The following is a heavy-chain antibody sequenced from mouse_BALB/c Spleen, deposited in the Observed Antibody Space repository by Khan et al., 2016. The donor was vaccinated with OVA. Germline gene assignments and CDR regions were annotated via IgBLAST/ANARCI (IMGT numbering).Heavy chain of an antibody. CDR2: IWSGGST. CDR1: GFSLINYG. CDR3: ARNGVFHYHGYGGMDY. Sequence: QVQLQQSGPGLVQPSQNLSITCTVSGFSLINYGVHWVRQSPGKALEWLGVIWSGGSTDYNAAFISRLSITKDNSKSQIFFKMNSLQADATAIYYCARNGVFHYHGYGGMDYWGQGTSVTVSS. J-gene: IGHJ4*01. D-gene: IGHD1-2*01. V-gene: IGHV2-2*01.